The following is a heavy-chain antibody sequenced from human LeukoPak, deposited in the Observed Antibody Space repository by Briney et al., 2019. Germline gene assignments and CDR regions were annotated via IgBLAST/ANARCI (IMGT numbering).Heavy chain of an antibody. D-gene: IGHD3-10*01. CDR3: AKPGPGRVYNWFDP. CDR1: GFTFSSSW. Sequence: GGSLRLSCAVSGFTFSSSWMHWVRQAPGKGLVWVSHIKTDGSTTAYADSVKGRFTISRDNAKNTLYLQMNSLRAEDTGVYSCAKPGPGRVYNWFDPWGQGTLVTVSS. CDR2: IKTDGSTT. V-gene: IGHV3-74*01. J-gene: IGHJ5*02.